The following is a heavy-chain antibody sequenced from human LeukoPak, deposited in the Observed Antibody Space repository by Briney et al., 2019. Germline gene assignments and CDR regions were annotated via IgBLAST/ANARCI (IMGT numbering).Heavy chain of an antibody. CDR3: ARARGGSYYYNYMDV. CDR1: VYSFTSYG. V-gene: IGHV1-18*01. CDR2: ISVYNGNT. D-gene: IGHD3-16*01. J-gene: IGHJ6*03. Sequence: GASVKVSCKASVYSFTSYGISWVRQAPGQGLEWMGWISVYNGNTNYAQKLQGRVTMTTDTSTSTAYMELRSLRSDDTAVYYCARARGGSYYYNYMDVWGKGTTVTVSS.